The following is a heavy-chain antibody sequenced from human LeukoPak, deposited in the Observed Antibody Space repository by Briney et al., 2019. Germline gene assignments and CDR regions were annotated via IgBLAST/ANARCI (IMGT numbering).Heavy chain of an antibody. D-gene: IGHD3-10*01. J-gene: IGHJ6*02. CDR1: GLTVRSNY. V-gene: IGHV3-53*01. Sequence: GGSLRLSCAASGLTVRSNYMSWVRQAPGKGLEWVSVIYSSGSTYYADSVKGRFTISRDNSKNTLYLQMNSLRVEDTAVYYCARDPYYYGSGTYFNYYYYYGMDVWGQGTTVTVSS. CDR3: ARDPYYYGSGTYFNYYYYYGMDV. CDR2: IYSSGST.